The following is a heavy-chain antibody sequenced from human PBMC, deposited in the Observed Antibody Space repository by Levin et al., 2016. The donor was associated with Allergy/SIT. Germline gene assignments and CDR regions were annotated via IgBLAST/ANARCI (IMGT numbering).Heavy chain of an antibody. D-gene: IGHD3-10*01. J-gene: IGHJ6*02. CDR3: ARGYYGSGSYSPYYYGMDV. CDR2: IIPIFGTA. V-gene: IGHV1-69*01. Sequence: WVRQAPGQGLEWMGGIIPIFGTANYAQKFQGRVTITADESTSTAYMELSSLRSEDTAVYYCARGYYGSGSYSPYYYGMDVWGQGTTVTVSS.